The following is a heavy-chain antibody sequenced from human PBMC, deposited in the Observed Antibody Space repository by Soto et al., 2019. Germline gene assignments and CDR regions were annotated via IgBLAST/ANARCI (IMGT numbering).Heavy chain of an antibody. Sequence: GASVKVSCTASGYTFTNYAIHWVRQAPGQGLEWMGWINAGNGNTKYSQKFQARVTITTDTSASTAYMDLSSLTSEDTAVYYCARDPDGSGWYDWFDPWGQGTLVTVSS. CDR1: GYTFTNYA. J-gene: IGHJ5*02. V-gene: IGHV1-3*01. D-gene: IGHD6-19*01. CDR2: INAGNGNT. CDR3: ARDPDGSGWYDWFDP.